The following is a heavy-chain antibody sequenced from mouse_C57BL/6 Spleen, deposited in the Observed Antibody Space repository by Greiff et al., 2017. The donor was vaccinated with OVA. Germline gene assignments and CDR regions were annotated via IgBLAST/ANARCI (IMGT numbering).Heavy chain of an antibody. Sequence: VQLQESGPELVKPGASVKISCKASGYAFSSSWMNWVKQRPGKGLEWIGRIYPGDGDTNYNGKFKGKATLTADKSSSTAYMQLSSLTSEDSAVYFCARVYYYGSDYFDDWGKGTTLTVSS. V-gene: IGHV1-82*01. J-gene: IGHJ2*01. D-gene: IGHD1-1*01. CDR1: GYAFSSSW. CDR3: ARVYYYGSDYFDD. CDR2: IYPGDGDT.